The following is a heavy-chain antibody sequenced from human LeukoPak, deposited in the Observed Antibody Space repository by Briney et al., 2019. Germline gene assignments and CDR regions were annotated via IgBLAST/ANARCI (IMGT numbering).Heavy chain of an antibody. CDR3: ARGGDYDELGFDY. CDR2: INHSGST. CDR1: GGSFSGYY. Sequence: TSETLSLTCAVYGGSFSGYYWSWIRQPPGKGLEWIGEINHSGSTNYNPSLKSRVTISVDTSKNQFSLKLSSVTAADTAVYYCARGGDYDELGFDYWGQGTLVTVSS. V-gene: IGHV4-34*01. D-gene: IGHD4-17*01. J-gene: IGHJ4*02.